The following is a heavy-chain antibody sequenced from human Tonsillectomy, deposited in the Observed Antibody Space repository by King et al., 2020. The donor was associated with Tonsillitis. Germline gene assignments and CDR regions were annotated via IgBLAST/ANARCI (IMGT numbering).Heavy chain of an antibody. CDR2: LSGSDGST. V-gene: IGHV3-23*04. Sequence: VQLVESGGGLVQPGGSLRLSCAASGFTFSNYAMSWVRQAPGKGLEWVSALSGSDGSTYYAASLKVLFTISRENSKNTLYLQMDSLRAEDTAVYYCAKTSYSSSFGMDVWGQGTTVTVSS. CDR1: GFTFSNYA. D-gene: IGHD6-6*01. CDR3: AKTSYSSSFGMDV. J-gene: IGHJ6*02.